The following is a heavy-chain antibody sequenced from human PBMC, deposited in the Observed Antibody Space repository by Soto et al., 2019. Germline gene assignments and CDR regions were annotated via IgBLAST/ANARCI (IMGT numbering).Heavy chain of an antibody. V-gene: IGHV3-15*07. D-gene: IGHD3-22*01. CDR2: IKSKTDGGTT. CDR3: TTWEYAMIVVGDFDY. Sequence: EVQLVESGGGLVKPGGSLRLSCAASGFTFSNAWMNWVRQAPGTGLEWVGRIKSKTDGGTTDYAAPVKGRFTISRDDSKNTLYLQMNSLKTEDTAVYYCTTWEYAMIVVGDFDYWGQGTLVTVSS. CDR1: GFTFSNAW. J-gene: IGHJ4*02.